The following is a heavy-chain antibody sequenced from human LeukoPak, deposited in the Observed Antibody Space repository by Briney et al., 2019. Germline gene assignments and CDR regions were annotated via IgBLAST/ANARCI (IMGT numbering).Heavy chain of an antibody. Sequence: PGGSLRLSCAASGFTFSSYGMHWVRQAPGKGLEWVAVISYDGSNKYYADSVKGRFTISRDNSKNTLYLQMNSLRAEDTAVYYCAKGHSSGWYRTMDVWGKGTTVTISS. V-gene: IGHV3-30*18. D-gene: IGHD6-19*01. J-gene: IGHJ6*03. CDR3: AKGHSSGWYRTMDV. CDR1: GFTFSSYG. CDR2: ISYDGSNK.